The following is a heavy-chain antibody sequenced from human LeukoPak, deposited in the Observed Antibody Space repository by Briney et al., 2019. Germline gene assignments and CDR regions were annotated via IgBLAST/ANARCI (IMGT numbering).Heavy chain of an antibody. J-gene: IGHJ5*02. CDR2: ICYSGST. CDR3: ARLIYYYDSSGYYEGNWFDP. CDR1: GGSISSYY. D-gene: IGHD3-22*01. Sequence: SETLSLTCTVSGGSISSYYWSWIRQPPGKGLEWIGYICYSGSTNYNPSLKSRVTISVDTSKNQFSLKLSSVTAADTAVYYCARLIYYYDSSGYYEGNWFDPWGQGTLVTVSS. V-gene: IGHV4-59*01.